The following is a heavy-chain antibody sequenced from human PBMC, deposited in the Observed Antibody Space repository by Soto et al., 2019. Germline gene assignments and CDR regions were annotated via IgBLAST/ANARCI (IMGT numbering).Heavy chain of an antibody. J-gene: IGHJ4*01. CDR1: GFTFSSYW. CDR3: ARDADCGGACSVYYFDY. V-gene: IGHV3-7*03. D-gene: IGHD2-21*02. CDR2: IKQDGSEK. Sequence: EVQLVESGGGLVQPGGSLRLSCAASGFTFSSYWMSWVRQAPGKGLEWVANIKQDGSEKYYVDSVKGRFTISRDNAKNSLYMQMNSLRAEDTAVYYCARDADCGGACSVYYFDYWGHGTLVTVSS.